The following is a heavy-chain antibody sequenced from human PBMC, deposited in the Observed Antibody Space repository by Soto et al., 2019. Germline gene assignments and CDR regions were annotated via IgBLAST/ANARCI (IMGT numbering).Heavy chain of an antibody. CDR2: IIPIFGTA. V-gene: IGHV1-69*06. D-gene: IGHD2-2*01. CDR1: GGTFSSYA. Sequence: QVQLVQSGAEVKKPGSSVKVSCKASGGTFSSYAISWVRQAPGQGLEWMGGIIPIFGTANYAQKFQGRVTITADKSTSTAYVDLSSLRSEDTAVYYCARVPYCSSTSCYYYGMEVWGQGTTVTVSS. CDR3: ARVPYCSSTSCYYYGMEV. J-gene: IGHJ6*02.